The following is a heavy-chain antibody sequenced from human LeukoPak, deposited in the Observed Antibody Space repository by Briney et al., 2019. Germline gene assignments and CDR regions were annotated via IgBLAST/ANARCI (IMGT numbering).Heavy chain of an antibody. D-gene: IGHD2-21*02. Sequence: ETLSLTCTVSGGSFSSYYWSWLRQPPGKGLEWIGYIYYTGSTNYNPSLKSPFTILVDTSKNQFSLELNSVTAADTAVYYCARGRGVVTSFDVWGQGTMVTVSS. CDR3: ARGRGVVTSFDV. CDR2: IYYTGST. V-gene: IGHV4-59*01. CDR1: GGSFSSYY. J-gene: IGHJ3*01.